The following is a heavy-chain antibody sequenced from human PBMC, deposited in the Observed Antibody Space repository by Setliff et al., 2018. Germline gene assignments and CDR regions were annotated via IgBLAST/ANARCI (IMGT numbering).Heavy chain of an antibody. CDR3: ATRRHYYDSSGYRYYYYYYGMDV. V-gene: IGHV1-46*01. CDR2: INPSGGST. J-gene: IGHJ6*02. CDR1: GYTFTSYY. D-gene: IGHD3-22*01. Sequence: ASVKVSCKASGYTFTSYYMHWVRQAPGQGLEWMGIINPSGGSTSDAQKFQGRVTMTRDTSTSTVYMELSSLRSEDTAVYYCATRRHYYDSSGYRYYYYYYGMDVWGQGTTVTVSS.